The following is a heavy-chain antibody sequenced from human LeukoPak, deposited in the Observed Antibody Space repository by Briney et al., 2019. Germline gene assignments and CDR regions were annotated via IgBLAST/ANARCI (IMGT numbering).Heavy chain of an antibody. CDR3: TRDAYFCNGDCFGA. CDR1: GFTFSDHS. CDR2: INADGGGA. D-gene: IGHD2-21*01. Sequence: GGSLRLSCVGSGFTFSDHSLHWVRQHPEKGLTWVSRINADGGGAISAHSVEGRFVISRDNAKNILYLEMNSLTAEDTGIYFCTRDAYFCNGDCFGAWGQGTPVIVS. V-gene: IGHV3-74*01. J-gene: IGHJ5*02.